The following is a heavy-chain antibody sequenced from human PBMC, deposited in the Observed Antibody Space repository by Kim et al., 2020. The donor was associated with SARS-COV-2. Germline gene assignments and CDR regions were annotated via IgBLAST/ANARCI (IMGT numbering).Heavy chain of an antibody. D-gene: IGHD3-9*01. CDR1: VDSVSSNSAA. Sequence: SQTLSLTCAISVDSVSSNSAAWNWIRQSPSRGLEWLGRTYYRSKWYNDYAVSVKSRITINPDTSKNQFSLQLNSVTPEDTAVYYCARGEVLRYFDWLSPTDDAFDIWGQGTMVTVSS. CDR2: TYYRSKWYN. CDR3: ARGEVLRYFDWLSPTDDAFDI. J-gene: IGHJ3*02. V-gene: IGHV6-1*01.